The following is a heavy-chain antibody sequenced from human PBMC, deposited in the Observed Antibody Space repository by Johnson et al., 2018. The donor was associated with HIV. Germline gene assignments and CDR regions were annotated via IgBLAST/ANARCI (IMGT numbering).Heavy chain of an antibody. D-gene: IGHD6-13*01. CDR1: GFTFSSYG. J-gene: IGHJ3*02. CDR3: AKGGIAGSDDAFDI. CDR2: IKQDGSKT. V-gene: IGHV3-33*06. Sequence: QMQLVESGGGVVQPGRSLRLSCAASGFTFSSYGMHWARQAPGKGLEWVANIKQDGSKTYYADSVKGRFTISRDNSKNCLHLQMNSLRGEDTALYYCAKGGIAGSDDAFDIWSQGTMVTVSS.